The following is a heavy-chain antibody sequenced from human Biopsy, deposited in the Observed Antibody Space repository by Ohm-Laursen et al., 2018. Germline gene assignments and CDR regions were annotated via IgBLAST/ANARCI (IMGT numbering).Heavy chain of an antibody. D-gene: IGHD4-23*01. CDR1: GDSISNYY. J-gene: IGHJ4*02. Sequence: SETLSLTCNITGDSISNYYWSWIRQSPGKGLEWIGHISCTGYTSYNASLKSRVTISVDTSRNHFSLRLSSLTAADTAVYYCARGSNDFGGLYFPRWGQGTLLTVSS. CDR2: ISCTGYT. V-gene: IGHV4-59*01. CDR3: ARGSNDFGGLYFPR.